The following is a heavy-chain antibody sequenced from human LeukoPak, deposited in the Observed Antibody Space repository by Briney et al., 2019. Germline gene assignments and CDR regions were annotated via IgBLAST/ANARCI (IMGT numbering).Heavy chain of an antibody. V-gene: IGHV4-61*02. Sequence: SETLSLTCTVSGGSISSGSHYWSWIRQPAGKGLEWIGRIYTSGSTNYNPSLKSRVTISIDTSKNHFSLKLSSVTAADTAVYYCARDYYDTSGYPVLQDAFDIWGQGTMVTVSS. CDR3: ARDYYDTSGYPVLQDAFDI. CDR1: GGSISSGSHY. D-gene: IGHD3-22*01. CDR2: IYTSGST. J-gene: IGHJ3*02.